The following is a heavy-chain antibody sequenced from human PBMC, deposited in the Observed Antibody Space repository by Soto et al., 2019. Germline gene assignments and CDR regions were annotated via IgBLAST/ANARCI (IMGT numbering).Heavy chain of an antibody. J-gene: IGHJ6*03. CDR1: GGSFISYS. Sequence: QVQLVQSGAEXKKPGSSVKXSXXASGGSFISYSFTWVRQAPGQGLEWMGRIIPIQGKANYALKFQDRVTSTADRSTRTAYMELRSLRPEDTAVYYCAKSLLFVDHAYMDVWGKGTTVTVSS. CDR2: IIPIQGKA. D-gene: IGHD2-21*01. CDR3: AKSLLFVDHAYMDV. V-gene: IGHV1-69*02.